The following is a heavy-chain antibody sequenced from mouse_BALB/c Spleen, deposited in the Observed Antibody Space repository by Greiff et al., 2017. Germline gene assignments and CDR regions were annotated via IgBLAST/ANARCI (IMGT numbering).Heavy chain of an antibody. Sequence: EVQLVESGGGLVQPGGSLRLSCATSGFTFTDYYMSWVRQPPGKALEWLGFIRNKANGYTTEYSASVKGRFTISRDNSQSILYLQMNTLRAEDSATYYCARDSYGSSYSDYWGQGTTLTVSS. J-gene: IGHJ2*01. CDR2: IRNKANGYTT. CDR1: GFTFTDYY. D-gene: IGHD1-1*01. V-gene: IGHV7-3*02. CDR3: ARDSYGSSYSDY.